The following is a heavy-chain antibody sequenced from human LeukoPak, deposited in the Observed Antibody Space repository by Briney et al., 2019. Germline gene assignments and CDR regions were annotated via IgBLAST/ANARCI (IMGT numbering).Heavy chain of an antibody. J-gene: IGHJ4*02. Sequence: SETLSLTCIASAASISSYYWSWIRQPPGPGLESIRYIYYSENTNYNPSLKSRVTISGDTSKNQFSLKLSSVTAADTAVYFCARLNGGATTGLFDYWGQGALVTVSS. D-gene: IGHD1-26*01. CDR2: IYYSENT. V-gene: IGHV4-59*12. CDR3: ARLNGGATTGLFDY. CDR1: AASISSYY.